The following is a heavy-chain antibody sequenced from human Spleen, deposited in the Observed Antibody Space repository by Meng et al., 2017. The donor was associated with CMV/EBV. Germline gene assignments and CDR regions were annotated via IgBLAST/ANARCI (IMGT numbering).Heavy chain of an antibody. CDR2: IYYSGST. CDR1: GGSISSSSYY. J-gene: IGHJ6*02. D-gene: IGHD6-13*01. V-gene: IGHV4-39*07. Sequence: SETLSLTCTVSGGSISSSSYYWDWIRQPPGKGLEWIGSIYYSGSTYYNPSLKSRVTISVDTSKNQFSLKLSSVTAADTAVYYCARGGRRQQLVVSRYYGMDVWGQGTTVTVSS. CDR3: ARGGRRQQLVVSRYYGMDV.